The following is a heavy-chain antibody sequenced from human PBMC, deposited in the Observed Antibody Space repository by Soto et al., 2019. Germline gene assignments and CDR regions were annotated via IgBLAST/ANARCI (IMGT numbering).Heavy chain of an antibody. V-gene: IGHV3-23*01. D-gene: IGHD1-1*01. CDR2: ISGSGGST. CDR1: GFTFSSYA. Sequence: EVQLLESGGRLVQPGGSLRLSCAASGFTFSSYAMSWVRQAPGKGVEWVSAISGSGGSTYYADSVKGRFTISRDNSKNTLYLPMDSLRAEDTAVYYCAKDRLEPYDGVYWGQGTLVTVSS. J-gene: IGHJ4*02. CDR3: AKDRLEPYDGVY.